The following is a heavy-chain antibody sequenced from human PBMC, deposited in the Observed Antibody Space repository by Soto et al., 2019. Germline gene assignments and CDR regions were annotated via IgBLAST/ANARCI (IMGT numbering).Heavy chain of an antibody. V-gene: IGHV1-18*01. CDR1: GYTFTSYG. CDR3: ARDLEVLWFGELLYYYYGMDV. CDR2: ISAYNGNT. J-gene: IGHJ6*02. D-gene: IGHD3-10*01. Sequence: GASVKVSCEASGYTFTSYGISWVRQAPGQGLEWMGWISAYNGNTNYAQKLQGRVTMTTDTSTSTAYMELRSLRSDDTAVYYCARDLEVLWFGELLYYYYGMDVWGQGTTVTVS.